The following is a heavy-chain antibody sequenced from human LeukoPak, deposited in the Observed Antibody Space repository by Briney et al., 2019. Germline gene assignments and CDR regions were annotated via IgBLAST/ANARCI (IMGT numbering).Heavy chain of an antibody. CDR2: IYYSGST. Sequence: SETLSPTCTVSGGSISSYYWSWIRQPPGKGLEWIGYIYYSGSTNYNPSLKSRVTISVDTSKNQFSLKLSSVTAADTAVYYCASSSSLYYYMDVWGKGTTVTVSS. V-gene: IGHV4-59*08. J-gene: IGHJ6*03. CDR3: ASSSSLYYYMDV. D-gene: IGHD6-6*01. CDR1: GGSISSYY.